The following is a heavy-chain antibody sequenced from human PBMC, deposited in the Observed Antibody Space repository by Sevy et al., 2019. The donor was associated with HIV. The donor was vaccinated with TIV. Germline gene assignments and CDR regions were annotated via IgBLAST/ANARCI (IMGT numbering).Heavy chain of an antibody. Sequence: GGSLRLSCAASGFTFSSYAMSWVRQPPGKGLEWVANFSFGCGKINYEDSVKGRFTISRDNSKNTLFLQMNRLRAEDTAVYYCAREGCSRPHDYWGQGTLVTVSS. CDR3: AREGCSRPHDY. CDR1: GFTFSSYA. J-gene: IGHJ4*02. CDR2: FSFGCGKI. D-gene: IGHD2-2*01. V-gene: IGHV3-23*01.